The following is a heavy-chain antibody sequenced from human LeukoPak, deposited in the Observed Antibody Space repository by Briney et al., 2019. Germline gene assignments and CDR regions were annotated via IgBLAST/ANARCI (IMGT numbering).Heavy chain of an antibody. Sequence: ASETLSLTCTVSGGSISSYYWSWIRQPPGKGLEWIGYIYYSGSTNYNPSLKSRVTISVDTSKNQFSLKLSSVTAADTAVYYCARHPSYDFWSGYYTGGTTTPGFDPWGQGTLVTVSS. D-gene: IGHD3-3*01. CDR2: IYYSGST. V-gene: IGHV4-59*08. CDR3: ARHPSYDFWSGYYTGGTTTPGFDP. J-gene: IGHJ5*02. CDR1: GGSISSYY.